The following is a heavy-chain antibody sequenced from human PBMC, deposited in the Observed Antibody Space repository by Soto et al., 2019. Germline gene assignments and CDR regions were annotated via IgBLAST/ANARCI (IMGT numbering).Heavy chain of an antibody. D-gene: IGHD3-22*01. CDR2: ITPILSTA. J-gene: IGHJ4*01. CDR1: GGAFSTYT. CDR3: ARDQINYYDSSGYLAY. V-gene: IGHV1-69*13. Sequence: ASVKVSCKASGGAFSTYTITWVRQAPGQGLEWMGGITPILSTAHYAQKFQGRVTITADASTSTAHMELSSLRSDDTAVYYCARDQINYYDSSGYLAYWGQGTLVTVSS.